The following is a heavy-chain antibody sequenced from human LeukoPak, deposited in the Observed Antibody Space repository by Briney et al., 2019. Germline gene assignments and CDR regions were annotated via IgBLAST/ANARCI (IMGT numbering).Heavy chain of an antibody. V-gene: IGHV3-74*01. D-gene: IGHD4-23*01. J-gene: IGHJ4*02. CDR1: GFSLRRHW. CDR2: ISTDGGSS. CDR3: ARGNQGNWFEY. Sequence: GSLGLSCVGSGFSLRRHWMHRLRLVPGKGLVWVSRISTDGGSSAYADSVRGRFTISRDNARNTQYLQMTSLRAEDTAVYYCARGNQGNWFEYWGKGALVTVSS.